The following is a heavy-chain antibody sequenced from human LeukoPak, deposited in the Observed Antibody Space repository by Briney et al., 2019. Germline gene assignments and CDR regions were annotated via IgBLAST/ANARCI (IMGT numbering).Heavy chain of an antibody. J-gene: IGHJ3*02. D-gene: IGHD3-22*01. CDR2: IFHSGST. CDR1: GYTISSGFY. Sequence: SETLSLTCSVSGYTISSGFYWGWIRQPPGKGLEWIGSIFHSGSTYYNPSLKSRVTISVDTSKNQFSLKLSSVTAADTAVYYCARANYYGSSGYSRGAFDIWGQGTMVTVSS. CDR3: ARANYYGSSGYSRGAFDI. V-gene: IGHV4-38-2*02.